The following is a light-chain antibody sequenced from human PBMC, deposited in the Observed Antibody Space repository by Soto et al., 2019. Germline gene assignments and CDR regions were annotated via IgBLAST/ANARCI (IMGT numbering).Light chain of an antibody. V-gene: IGLV1-44*01. CDR2: SDN. Sequence: QSVLTQPPSASRTPGQRVTLSCSGSSSNIGSNTVNWYQQVPGTAPRFPIYSDNQRPSGVPDRVSGSKSGTSASLAISGLQSEDEADYYCAAWDDSLNAYVFGTGTKVTVL. J-gene: IGLJ1*01. CDR3: AAWDDSLNAYV. CDR1: SSNIGSNT.